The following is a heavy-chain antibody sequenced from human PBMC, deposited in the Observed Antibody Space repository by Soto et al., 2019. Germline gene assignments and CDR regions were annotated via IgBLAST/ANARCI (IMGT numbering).Heavy chain of an antibody. D-gene: IGHD6-13*01. CDR2: INHSGST. V-gene: IGHV4-34*01. CDR3: ARSQYSSSWYGRSWCDP. J-gene: IGHJ5*02. CDR1: GGSFSGYY. Sequence: QVQLQQWGAGLLKPSETLSLTCAVSGGSFSGYYWSWIRQPPGKGLEWLGEINHSGSTNYNPSLKRQVTISVDSSKTQCSLKLSSVTAAGTAVYYCARSQYSSSWYGRSWCDPWGQGTLVTVSS.